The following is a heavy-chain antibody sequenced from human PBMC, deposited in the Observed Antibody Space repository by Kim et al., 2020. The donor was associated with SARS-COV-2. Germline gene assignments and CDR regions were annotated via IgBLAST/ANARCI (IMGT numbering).Heavy chain of an antibody. CDR3: AKDFPGVVWLGD. D-gene: IGHD3-16*01. J-gene: IGHJ1*01. CDR1: GFTFSSCA. Sequence: GGSLRLSCVVSGFTFSSCAMNWVRQAPGKGLEWVSSITIDGSNTYYGDSVKGRFTISRDNSKNTLYLQMNSLRAEDTAVYYCAKDFPGVVWLGDWGQGAPVTPSPQ. CDR2: ITIDGSNT. V-gene: IGHV3-23*03.